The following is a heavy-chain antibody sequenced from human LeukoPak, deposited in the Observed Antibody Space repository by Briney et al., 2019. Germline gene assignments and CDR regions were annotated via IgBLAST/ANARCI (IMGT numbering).Heavy chain of an antibody. CDR2: IYYSGST. CDR3: ARGRDTADAFDI. V-gene: IGHV4-59*01. D-gene: IGHD5-18*01. J-gene: IGHJ3*02. Sequence: SETLSLTCPVSGGSISSYYWSWIRQPPGKGLEWIGYIYYSGSTNYNPSLKSRVTISVDTSKNQFSLKLSSVTAADTAVYYCARGRDTADAFDIWGQGTMVTVSS. CDR1: GGSISSYY.